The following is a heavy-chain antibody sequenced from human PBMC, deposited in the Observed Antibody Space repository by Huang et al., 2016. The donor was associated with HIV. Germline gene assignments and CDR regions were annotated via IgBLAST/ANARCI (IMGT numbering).Heavy chain of an antibody. J-gene: IGHJ4*02. V-gene: IGHV1-69*01. D-gene: IGHD3-22*01. CDR1: GGTFSSSA. CDR2: IIPIFGTA. Sequence: QVQLVQSGAEVKKPGSSVKVSCKASGGTFSSSAINWVRQAPGQGLEGMGGIIPIFGTANYAQKFQGRATITADESTSTAYMELSSLRSEDTAVYYCAREFYYDSSGYYFDYWGQGTLVTVSS. CDR3: AREFYYDSSGYYFDY.